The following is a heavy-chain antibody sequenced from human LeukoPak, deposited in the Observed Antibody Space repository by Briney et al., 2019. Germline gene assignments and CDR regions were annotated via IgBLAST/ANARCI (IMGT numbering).Heavy chain of an antibody. D-gene: IGHD2-2*01. CDR2: ISSNGGST. Sequence: GGSLRLSCSASGFTFSSYAMHWVRQAPGKGLEYVSAISSNGGSTYYADSVKGRFTISRDNSKNTLYLQMSSLRAEDTAVYYCVKGGYCSSTSCSEDAFDIWGQGTMVTVSS. V-gene: IGHV3-64D*06. CDR3: VKGGYCSSTSCSEDAFDI. CDR1: GFTFSSYA. J-gene: IGHJ3*02.